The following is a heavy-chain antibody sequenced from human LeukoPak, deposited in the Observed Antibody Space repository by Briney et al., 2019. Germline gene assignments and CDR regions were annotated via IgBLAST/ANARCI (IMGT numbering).Heavy chain of an antibody. CDR2: ISSSGRYI. D-gene: IGHD3-22*01. CDR3: TRYFDDSRGYYYVNDY. V-gene: IGHV3-21*01. CDR1: GFTFSSYS. J-gene: IGHJ4*02. Sequence: GGSLRLSCAASGFTFSSYSMNWVRQAPGKGLEWVSSISSSGRYIYYADSLKGRFTISRDNAKNSLYLQMNSLRAEDTAVYYCTRYFDDSRGYYYVNDYWGQGTLVTVSS.